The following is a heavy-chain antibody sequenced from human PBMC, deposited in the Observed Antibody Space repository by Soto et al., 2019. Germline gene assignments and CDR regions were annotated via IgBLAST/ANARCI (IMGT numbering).Heavy chain of an antibody. CDR2: IYPGDSDT. D-gene: IGHD1-26*01. CDR1: GYSFTSYW. CDR3: ASTHGEPTRSQGYYYYYGMDV. V-gene: IGHV5-51*01. Sequence: PGESLKISCKGSGYSFTSYWIGWVRQMPGKGLEWMGIIYPGDSDTRYSPPFQGQVTISADKSISTAYLQWSSLKASDTAMYYCASTHGEPTRSQGYYYYYGMDVWGQGTTVTVSS. J-gene: IGHJ6*02.